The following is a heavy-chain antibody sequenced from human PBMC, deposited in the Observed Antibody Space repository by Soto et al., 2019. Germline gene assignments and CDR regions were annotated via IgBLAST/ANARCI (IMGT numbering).Heavy chain of an antibody. Sequence: EVQLVESGGGLVKPGGSLRLSCAASGFTFSTYSMHWVRQAPGKGLEWVSSISTTSTYIYYADSVKGRFTISRDNAKNSLFLQMNSLRAEDMAVYYCARDFKYDILTSHYRMDVWGQGTTVTVSS. CDR3: ARDFKYDILTSHYRMDV. D-gene: IGHD3-9*01. J-gene: IGHJ6*02. CDR2: ISTTSTYI. V-gene: IGHV3-21*02. CDR1: GFTFSTYS.